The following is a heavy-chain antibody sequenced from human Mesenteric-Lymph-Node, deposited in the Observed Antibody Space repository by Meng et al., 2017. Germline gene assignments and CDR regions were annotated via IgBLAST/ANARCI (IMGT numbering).Heavy chain of an antibody. J-gene: IGHJ4*02. CDR1: GYTFTDYY. V-gene: IGHV1-2*02. Sequence: ASVKVSCKASGYTFTDYYMHWVRQAPGQGLEWMGWIKPNSGDTHYAPKFQGRVTMTRDTSISTAYMELSSLRSDDTAIYYCARGGPYNGHYTDVDATFRCWGQGTLVTVSS. CDR2: IKPNSGDT. D-gene: IGHD3-22*01. CDR3: ARGGPYNGHYTDVDATFRC.